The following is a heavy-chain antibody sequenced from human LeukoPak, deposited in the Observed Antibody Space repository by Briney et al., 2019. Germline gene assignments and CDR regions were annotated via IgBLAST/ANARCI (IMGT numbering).Heavy chain of an antibody. CDR2: INPNNGGT. D-gene: IGHD5-18*01. V-gene: IGHV1-2*02. CDR3: ARNTYGYKFSMDV. CDR1: GYTFNGYY. Sequence: ASVKVSCKSSGYTFNGYYMHWVRQAPGQGLEWMGWINPNNGGTKYAQNFQGRVTMTRDTSTSTAYMGLRSLRSDDTAVYYCARNTYGYKFSMDVWGKGTTVTISS. J-gene: IGHJ6*03.